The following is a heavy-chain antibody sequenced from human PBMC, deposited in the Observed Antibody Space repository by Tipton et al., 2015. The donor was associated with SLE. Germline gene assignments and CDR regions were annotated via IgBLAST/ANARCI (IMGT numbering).Heavy chain of an antibody. CDR2: IYYSGNT. CDR1: GGSISSRSYY. J-gene: IGHJ4*02. Sequence: GLVKPSETLSLTCTVSGGSISSRSYYWAWIRQPPGKGLEWIGSIYYSGNTYYNPSLRSRVTISIDTSKNQFSLKLTSVTAADSAVYYCARDRVLFDFWGQGTLVTVSS. D-gene: IGHD4/OR15-4a*01. CDR3: ARDRVLFDF. V-gene: IGHV4-39*07.